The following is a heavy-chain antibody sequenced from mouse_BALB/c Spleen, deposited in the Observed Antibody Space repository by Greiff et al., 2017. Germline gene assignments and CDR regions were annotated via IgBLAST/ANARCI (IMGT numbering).Heavy chain of an antibody. CDR1: GFTFSDYY. V-gene: IGHV5-4*02. J-gene: IGHJ2*01. Sequence: EVHLVESGGGLVKPGGSLKLSCAASGFTFSDYYMYWVRQTPEKRLEWVATISDGGSYTYYPDSVKGRFTISRDNAKNNLYLQMSSLKSEDTAMYYCARGEYGDYWGQGTTLTVSS. CDR2: ISDGGSYT. CDR3: ARGEYGDY. D-gene: IGHD5-1*01.